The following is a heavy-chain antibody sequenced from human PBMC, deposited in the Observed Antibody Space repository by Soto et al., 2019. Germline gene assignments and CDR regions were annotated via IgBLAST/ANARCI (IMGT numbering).Heavy chain of an antibody. Sequence: GGSLRLSCAASGFTFSSYSMNWVRQAPGKGLEWVSYISSSSSTIYYADSVKGRFTISRDNAKNSLYLQMNSLRAEDTAVYYCARAGDYIWGSYRYRWFDPWGQGT. CDR3: ARAGDYIWGSYRYRWFDP. CDR1: GFTFSSYS. V-gene: IGHV3-48*01. D-gene: IGHD3-16*02. J-gene: IGHJ5*02. CDR2: ISSSSSTI.